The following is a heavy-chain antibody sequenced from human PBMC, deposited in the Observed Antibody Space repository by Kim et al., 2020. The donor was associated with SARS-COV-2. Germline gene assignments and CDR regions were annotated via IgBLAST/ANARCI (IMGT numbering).Heavy chain of an antibody. D-gene: IGHD3-3*01. Sequence: SETLSLTCTVSGGSISSSSYYWGWIRQPPGKGLEWIGSIYYSGSTYYNPSLKSRVTISVDTSKNQFSLKLSSVTAADTAVYYCARPRLVLRFLEGPSAFDIWGQGTMVTVSS. CDR1: GGSISSSSYY. CDR3: ARPRLVLRFLEGPSAFDI. J-gene: IGHJ3*02. CDR2: IYYSGST. V-gene: IGHV4-39*01.